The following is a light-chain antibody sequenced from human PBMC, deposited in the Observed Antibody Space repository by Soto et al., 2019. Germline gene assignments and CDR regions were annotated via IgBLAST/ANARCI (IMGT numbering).Light chain of an antibody. CDR2: GAS. V-gene: IGKV3-15*01. CDR1: QSVGRN. J-gene: IGKJ4*01. Sequence: EIVMTQSPATLSVSPGERATLSCRASQSVGRNLAWYQQKPGQAPRLLIYGASTRATGIPARFRGSGSGTEFTLTISSLQSEDVAIYPGQQYNHWPPLTFGGGTKVEIK. CDR3: QQYNHWPPLT.